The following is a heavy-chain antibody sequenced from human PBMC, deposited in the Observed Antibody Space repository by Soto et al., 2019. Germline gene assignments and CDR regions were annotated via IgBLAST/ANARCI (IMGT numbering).Heavy chain of an antibody. CDR2: ISASGAST. CDR3: AKDLGRSPSGPSPDV. Sequence: TGGSLRLSCAASGFTFSIYAMTWVRQAPGKGLQWVSGISASGASTYYADSVRGRFTISRDNPKNTLYLQMNSLRAEDTAVYYCAKDLGRSPSGPSPDVWGQGTTVTVSS. D-gene: IGHD7-27*01. V-gene: IGHV3-23*01. J-gene: IGHJ6*02. CDR1: GFTFSIYA.